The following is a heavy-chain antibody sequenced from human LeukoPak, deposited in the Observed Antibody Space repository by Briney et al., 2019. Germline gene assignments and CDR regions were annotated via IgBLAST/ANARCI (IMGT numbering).Heavy chain of an antibody. J-gene: IGHJ4*02. CDR2: ISDNSGAI. Sequence: PGGSLRLSCAASGFTFSDYGMIWVRQAPGKGLPWVSSISDNSGAIHYAESVKGRFTISRDNAKNSLYLQMNGLRAEDTAIYYCARTTYYDLPTPDYWGQGTLVTVSS. CDR1: GFTFSDYG. D-gene: IGHD3-3*01. CDR3: ARTTYYDLPTPDY. V-gene: IGHV3-21*01.